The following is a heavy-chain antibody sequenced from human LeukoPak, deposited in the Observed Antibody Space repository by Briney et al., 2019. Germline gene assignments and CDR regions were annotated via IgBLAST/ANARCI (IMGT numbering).Heavy chain of an antibody. D-gene: IGHD3-16*02. J-gene: IGHJ4*02. CDR2: IIPIFGTA. Sequence: SVKVSCKASGGTFSSYAISWVRQAPGQGLEWVGRIIPIFGTASYAQKFQGRVTITTDESTSTAYMELSSLRSEDTAVYYCALWKYDYVWGSYPQGDYWGQGTLVTVSS. CDR1: GGTFSSYA. CDR3: ALWKYDYVWGSYPQGDY. V-gene: IGHV1-69*05.